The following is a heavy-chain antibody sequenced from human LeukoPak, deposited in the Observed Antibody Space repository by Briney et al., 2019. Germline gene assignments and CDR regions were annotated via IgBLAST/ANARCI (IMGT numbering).Heavy chain of an antibody. CDR3: TTEERIAVAVGRAFDI. Sequence: GWSLRLSCAASGFTFSNAWMSWVRQAPGKGLEWVGCIKSKTDGGKTDYAAHVKGRFTISRDDSKNTLYLQMISLKTEDTAVYYCTTEERIAVAVGRAFDIWGQGTMVTVSS. D-gene: IGHD6-19*01. CDR1: GFTFSNAW. V-gene: IGHV3-15*01. J-gene: IGHJ3*02. CDR2: IKSKTDGGKT.